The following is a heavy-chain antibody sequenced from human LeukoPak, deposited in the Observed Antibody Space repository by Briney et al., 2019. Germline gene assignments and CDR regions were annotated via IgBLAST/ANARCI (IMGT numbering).Heavy chain of an antibody. CDR1: GFTFSSYG. Sequence: GGSLRLSCAASGFTFSSYGMSWVRQAPGKGLEWVSAISGSGGSTYYADSVKGRFTISRDNSKSTLYLQMNSLRAEDTAVYYCAKDSVVVVAATPYFIYWGQGTLVTVSS. CDR2: ISGSGGST. V-gene: IGHV3-23*01. D-gene: IGHD2-15*01. CDR3: AKDSVVVVAATPYFIY. J-gene: IGHJ4*02.